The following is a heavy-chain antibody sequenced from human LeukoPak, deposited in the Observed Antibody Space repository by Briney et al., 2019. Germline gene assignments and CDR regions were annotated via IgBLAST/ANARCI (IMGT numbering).Heavy chain of an antibody. V-gene: IGHV5-51*01. D-gene: IGHD1-26*01. CDR2: IYPGDSET. J-gene: IGHJ4*02. CDR1: GYSLTNYW. Sequence: GESLKIPRQGSGYSLTNYWIGWVRQMPGKGLELMGIIYPGDSETRYSPSFQGQVTISADKSISTAYLQWSSLKASDTAMYYCARRRDLYSGSYYPFDYWGQGTLVTVSS. CDR3: ARRRDLYSGSYYPFDY.